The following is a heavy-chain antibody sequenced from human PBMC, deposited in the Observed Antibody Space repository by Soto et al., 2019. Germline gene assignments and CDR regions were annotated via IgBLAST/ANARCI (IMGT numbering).Heavy chain of an antibody. D-gene: IGHD3-9*01. J-gene: IGHJ4*02. Sequence: QVQLVESGGGVVQPGRSLRLSCAASGFPFSNYAFHWFRQSPGKGLEWGSFIWYDGSNKYYGDSVKGRFTISRDNSKNTLYLQMNSLRAEDTAVYYCARGLFYDILTGGFDYWGQGTLVTVSS. V-gene: IGHV3-33*01. CDR2: IWYDGSNK. CDR1: GFPFSNYA. CDR3: ARGLFYDILTGGFDY.